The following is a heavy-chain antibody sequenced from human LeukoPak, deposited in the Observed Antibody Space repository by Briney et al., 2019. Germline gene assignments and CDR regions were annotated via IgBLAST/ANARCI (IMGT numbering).Heavy chain of an antibody. V-gene: IGHV1-18*01. J-gene: IGHJ6*02. D-gene: IGHD3-22*01. Sequence: ASVKVSCKASGYTFTRYGISWVRQAPGQGLEWVGWISGYNGNTKYAQKVQGRVTMTTDTSASTAYMELRSLRSDDTAVYYCARVKGSGYFWYYYYGMDVWGQGTTVTVSS. CDR2: ISGYNGNT. CDR1: GYTFTRYG. CDR3: ARVKGSGYFWYYYYGMDV.